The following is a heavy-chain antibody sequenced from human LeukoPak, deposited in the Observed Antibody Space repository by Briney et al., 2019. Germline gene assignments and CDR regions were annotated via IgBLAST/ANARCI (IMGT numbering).Heavy chain of an antibody. D-gene: IGHD4-17*01. CDR3: ASPIDGDYTENGFDI. V-gene: IGHV4-39*07. CDR1: GGSISSSSYY. Sequence: PSETLSLTCTVSGGSISSSSYYWGWIRQPPGKGLEWIGSIYYRGSTYYNPSLKSRVTILVDTSKNQFFIKLNSVTAADTAVYYCASPIDGDYTENGFDIWGQGTMVTVSS. J-gene: IGHJ3*02. CDR2: IYYRGST.